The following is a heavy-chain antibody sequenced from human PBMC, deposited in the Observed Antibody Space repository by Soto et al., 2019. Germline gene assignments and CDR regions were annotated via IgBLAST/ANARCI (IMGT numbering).Heavy chain of an antibody. D-gene: IGHD5-12*01. V-gene: IGHV4-39*01. CDR1: GGSISSSSYY. CDR2: IYYSGST. J-gene: IGHJ5*02. Sequence: QLQLQESGPGLVKPSETLSLTCTVSGGSISSSSYYWGWIRQPPGKGLEWIGSIYYSGSTYYNPSLKSRVTISVDTSKNQFSLKLSSVTAADTAVYYCARHRRGGYNFNWFDPWGQGTLVTVSS. CDR3: ARHRRGGYNFNWFDP.